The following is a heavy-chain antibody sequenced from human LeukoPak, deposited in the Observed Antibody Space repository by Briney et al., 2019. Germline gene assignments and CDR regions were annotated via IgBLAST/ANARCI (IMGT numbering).Heavy chain of an antibody. CDR2: ISYDGSNK. V-gene: IGHV3-30*18. J-gene: IGHJ6*02. CDR1: GFTFSSYG. CDR3: AKDRVMGAHLPIYYYYYGMDV. D-gene: IGHD1-26*01. Sequence: GGSLRLSCAASGFTFSSYGMHWVRQAPGKGLEWVAVISYDGSNKYYADSVKGRFTISRDNSKNTLYLQMNSLRAEDTAVYYCAKDRVMGAHLPIYYYYYGMDVWGQGTTVTVSS.